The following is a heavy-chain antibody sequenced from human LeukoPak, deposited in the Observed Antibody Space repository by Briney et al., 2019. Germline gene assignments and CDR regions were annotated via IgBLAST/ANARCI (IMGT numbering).Heavy chain of an antibody. D-gene: IGHD1-26*01. V-gene: IGHV3-43D*03. CDR2: ISWDGGST. CDR1: GFTFDDYA. J-gene: IGHJ6*03. CDR3: ARAGQYSGTYDFYYMDV. Sequence: GGSLRLSCAASGFTFDDYAMHWVRQAPGKGLEWVSLISWDGGSTYYADSVKGRFTISRDNAKNTLFLQMNSLRAEDTAVYYCARAGQYSGTYDFYYMDVWGKGTSVTISS.